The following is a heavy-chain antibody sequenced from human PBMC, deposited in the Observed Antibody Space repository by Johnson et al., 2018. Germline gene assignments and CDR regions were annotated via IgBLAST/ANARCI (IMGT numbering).Heavy chain of an antibody. D-gene: IGHD2-8*01. Sequence: QVQLVESGGGVVQPGRSLRLSCEASGFTFSSYGLHWVRQAPGKGLEWVAVIWFYASKIYYAASVKGRFIISRDNSKNSLYLQMNSLRAEDTAVYYCARPLMMNARDAFDIWGQGTIVTVSS. J-gene: IGHJ3*02. CDR2: IWFYASKI. CDR3: ARPLMMNARDAFDI. CDR1: GFTFSSYG. V-gene: IGHV3-33*01.